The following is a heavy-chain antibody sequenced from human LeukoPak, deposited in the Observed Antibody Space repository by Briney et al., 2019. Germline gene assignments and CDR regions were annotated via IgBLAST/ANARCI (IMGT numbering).Heavy chain of an antibody. Sequence: PGASLRLSCAASGFTFSTHGIQWVRQAPGKGLEWVAVISYDGRTKYFADSVRGRFTLSRDNSKNTLYLQMNSLRAEDTAVYYCARDAGYCSGGSCYPGQFDYWGQGTLVTVSS. CDR2: ISYDGRTK. CDR1: GFTFSTHG. CDR3: ARDAGYCSGGSCYPGQFDY. V-gene: IGHV3-30*03. D-gene: IGHD2-15*01. J-gene: IGHJ4*02.